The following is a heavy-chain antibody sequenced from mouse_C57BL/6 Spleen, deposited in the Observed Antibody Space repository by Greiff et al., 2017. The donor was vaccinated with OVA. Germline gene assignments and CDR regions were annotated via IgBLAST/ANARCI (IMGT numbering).Heavy chain of an antibody. J-gene: IGHJ4*01. CDR1: GYTFTSYW. Sequence: QVQLKQPGAELVKPGASVKMSCKASGYTFTSYWITWVKQRPGQGLEWIGDIYPGSGSTNYNEKFKSKATLTVDTSSSTAYMQLSSLTSEDSAVYDGARWDYGSSGVYAMDYWGQGTSVTVSS. D-gene: IGHD1-1*01. CDR2: IYPGSGST. V-gene: IGHV1-55*01. CDR3: ARWDYGSSGVYAMDY.